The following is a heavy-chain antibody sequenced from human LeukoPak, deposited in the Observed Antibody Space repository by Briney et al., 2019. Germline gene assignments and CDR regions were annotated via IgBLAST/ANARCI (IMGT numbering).Heavy chain of an antibody. CDR3: ARDLIVGAHFDY. Sequence: PGGSLRLSCAASGFTFSSYEMSWVRQAPGKGLEWVSYISSGGNTRYYADSVKGRFTISRDNAENSLYLQMNSLRAEDTAVYYCARDLIVGAHFDYWGQGTLVTVSP. V-gene: IGHV3-48*03. D-gene: IGHD1-26*01. CDR1: GFTFSSYE. J-gene: IGHJ4*02. CDR2: ISSGGNTR.